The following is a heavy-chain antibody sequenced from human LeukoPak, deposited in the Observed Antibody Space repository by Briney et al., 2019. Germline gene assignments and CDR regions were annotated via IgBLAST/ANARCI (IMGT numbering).Heavy chain of an antibody. CDR3: ARARRMGYSYGPTLDYYYMDV. J-gene: IGHJ6*03. D-gene: IGHD5-18*01. CDR1: GYTFTSYY. V-gene: IGHV1-2*02. CDR2: INPNSGGT. Sequence: GASVKVSCKASGYTFTSYYMHWVRQAPGQGLEWMGWINPNSGGTNYAQKFQGRVTMTRDTSISTAYMELSRLRSDDTAVYYCARARRMGYSYGPTLDYYYMDVWGKGTTVTVSS.